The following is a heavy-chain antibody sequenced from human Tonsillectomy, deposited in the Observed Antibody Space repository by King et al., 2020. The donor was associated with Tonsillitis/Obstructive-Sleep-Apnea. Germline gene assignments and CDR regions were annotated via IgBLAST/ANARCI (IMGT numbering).Heavy chain of an antibody. CDR2: ITWNSGSI. J-gene: IGHJ4*02. D-gene: IGHD3-3*01. Sequence: EVQLVESGGGLVQPGRSLRLSCAASGFTFDHYAKHWVRQAPGKGLEWLSGITWNSGSIVYADSVKGRFTISRDNSKNSLYLQMNSLRAEDTALYYCAKGAVRLLEWLSNYFDYWGQGTLATVSS. CDR1: GFTFDHYA. V-gene: IGHV3-9*01. CDR3: AKGAVRLLEWLSNYFDY.